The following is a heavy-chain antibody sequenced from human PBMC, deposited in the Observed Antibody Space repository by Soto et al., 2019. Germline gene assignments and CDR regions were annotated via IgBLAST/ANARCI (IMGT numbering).Heavy chain of an antibody. J-gene: IGHJ6*01. Sequence: EVQLVESGGGLVQPGGSLRLSCAASGFTFSLYSMSWVRQAPGKGLEWVSYISRSSTGIHYADSVKGRFTISRDDVTNSMHLQMISMRDGDTSVYSCARAVTWGLDVWGQGTTVSISS. D-gene: IGHD3-10*01. V-gene: IGHV3-48*02. CDR3: ARAVTWGLDV. CDR2: ISRSSTGI. CDR1: GFTFSLYS.